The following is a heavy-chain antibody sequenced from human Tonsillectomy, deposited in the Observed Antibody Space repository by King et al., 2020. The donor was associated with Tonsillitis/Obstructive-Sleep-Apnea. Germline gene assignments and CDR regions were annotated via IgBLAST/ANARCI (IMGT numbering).Heavy chain of an antibody. CDR3: ARGKGDV. V-gene: IGHV4-59*11. Sequence: QLQEAGPGLVKPSETLSLTCTVSGGSISSHFWSWIRQPPGKGLEYIGDIYYSGSTNCNPSLKSRVSISIDTSKNQFSLKLRSVTAADTGVYYCARGKGDVWGKGTTVTVSS. CDR2: IYYSGST. J-gene: IGHJ6*04. CDR1: GGSISSHF.